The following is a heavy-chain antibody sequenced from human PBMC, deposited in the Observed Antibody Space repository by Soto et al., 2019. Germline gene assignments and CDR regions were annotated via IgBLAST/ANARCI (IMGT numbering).Heavy chain of an antibody. CDR2: IYPGDSDT. J-gene: IGHJ5*02. Sequence: LGEPLKISCTGVGYSFTSYWIGWVRQMPGKGLEWMGIIYPGDSDTRYSPSFQGQVTISADKSITTAYLQWSSLKASDTAMYYCARGYCTTTICDPWFDPWGQGTLVTVSS. CDR3: ARGYCTTTICDPWFDP. D-gene: IGHD2-2*01. V-gene: IGHV5-51*01. CDR1: GYSFTSYW.